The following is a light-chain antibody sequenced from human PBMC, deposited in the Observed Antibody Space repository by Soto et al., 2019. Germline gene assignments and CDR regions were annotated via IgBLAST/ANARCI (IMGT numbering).Light chain of an antibody. V-gene: IGKV1-5*03. CDR2: KAS. CDR1: QSISSW. CDR3: QKYNSYPFH. J-gene: IGKJ2*01. Sequence: DIQMTQSHSTLYASVGDRVTITCLASQSISSWLAWYQQKPGKAPKRLIYKASSLDSGVPSRYSGRGSGPEFTLPISSLQPDDFATYYCQKYNSYPFHFGQGTKLEIK.